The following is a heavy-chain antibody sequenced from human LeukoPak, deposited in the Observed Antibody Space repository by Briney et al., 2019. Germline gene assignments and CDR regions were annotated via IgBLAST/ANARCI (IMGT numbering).Heavy chain of an antibody. J-gene: IGHJ4*02. Sequence: SQTLSLTCTVSGGSISSGGHYWSWIRQHPGKGLEWIGYIYYSGSTYYNPSLKSRVTISVDTSKNQFSLKLSSVTAADTAVYYCAREGAYRSSSADYWGQGTLVTVSS. CDR1: GGSISSGGHY. CDR2: IYYSGST. CDR3: AREGAYRSSSADY. V-gene: IGHV4-31*03. D-gene: IGHD6-13*01.